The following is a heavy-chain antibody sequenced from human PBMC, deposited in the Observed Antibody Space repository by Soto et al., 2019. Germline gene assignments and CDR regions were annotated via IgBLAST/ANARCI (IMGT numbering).Heavy chain of an antibody. CDR3: ARDLDRGSGYRAWCDP. D-gene: IGHD3-22*01. Sequence: QVQLVQSGAEVKKPGSSVKVSCKASGGTFSSYAISWVRQAPGQGLEWMGGIIPIFGTANYAQKFQGRVKSTADKSTSPAYMELSSLRSEDTAVYYCARDLDRGSGYRAWCDPWGQGTLVTVSS. V-gene: IGHV1-69*06. CDR2: IIPIFGTA. J-gene: IGHJ5*02. CDR1: GGTFSSYA.